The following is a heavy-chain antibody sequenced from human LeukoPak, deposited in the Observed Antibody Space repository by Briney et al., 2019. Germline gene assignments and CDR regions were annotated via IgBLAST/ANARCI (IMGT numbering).Heavy chain of an antibody. CDR3: ASGDAGIARFDY. CDR2: IYYTGSS. CDR1: GGSLNSYY. V-gene: IGHV4-59*08. D-gene: IGHD6-13*01. J-gene: IGHJ4*02. Sequence: SETLSLTCTVSGGSLNSYYWTWIRQPPGKGLEWIGYIYYTGSSNYNPSLKSRVTISGDTSNNQFSLKLSSVTAADTAVYYCASGDAGIARFDYWGQGTLVTVSS.